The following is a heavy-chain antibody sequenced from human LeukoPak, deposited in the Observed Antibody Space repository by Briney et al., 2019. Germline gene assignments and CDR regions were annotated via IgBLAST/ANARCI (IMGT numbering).Heavy chain of an antibody. CDR3: AVAGDQTYTSSWYYYYGMGV. CDR1: GGSISSGDNC. V-gene: IGHV4-30-4*01. D-gene: IGHD6-13*01. Sequence: SQSLSLSWAVSGGSISSGDNCWTWIRPTRGKGLGWVGNIYYGGSTYYNPSLKSRVTLSLDTSKSQFSLKLISVTAADTAVYYCAVAGDQTYTSSWYYYYGMGVQGYGTTVTASS. CDR2: IYYGGST. J-gene: IGHJ6*01.